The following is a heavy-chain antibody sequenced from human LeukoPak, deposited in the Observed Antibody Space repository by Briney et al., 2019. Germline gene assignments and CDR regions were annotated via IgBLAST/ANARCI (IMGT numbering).Heavy chain of an antibody. CDR1: GGSISSSSYY. V-gene: IGHV4-39*02. J-gene: IGHJ6*02. Sequence: KPSETLSLTCTVSGGSISSSSYYWGWIRQPPGKGLEWIGSIYYSGSTYYNPSLKSRVTISVDTSKNQFSLKLSSVTAADTAVYYCARDIGSSSWGYYYYGMDVWGQGTTVTVSS. CDR3: ARDIGSSSWGYYYYGMDV. CDR2: IYYSGST. D-gene: IGHD6-13*01.